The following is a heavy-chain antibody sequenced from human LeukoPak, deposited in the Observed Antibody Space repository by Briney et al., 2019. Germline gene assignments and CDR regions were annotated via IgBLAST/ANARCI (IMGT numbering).Heavy chain of an antibody. CDR1: GFIFSSYA. CDR2: IGGRDGGT. CDR3: AKWGDYDILTGYYDSDY. Sequence: GGSLRLSCAASGFIFSSYAMSWVRQAPGKGLEWVSAIGGRDGGTYYADSVKGRFTVSRDDPKNTLYLQMNTLRVEDTAVYYCAKWGDYDILTGYYDSDYWGQGTLVAVSS. J-gene: IGHJ4*02. V-gene: IGHV3-23*01. D-gene: IGHD3-9*01.